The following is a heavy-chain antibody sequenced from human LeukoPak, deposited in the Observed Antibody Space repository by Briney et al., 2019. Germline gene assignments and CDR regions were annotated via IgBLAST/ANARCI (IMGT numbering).Heavy chain of an antibody. CDR1: GGTFSSYA. V-gene: IGHV1-69*04. CDR3: ARSRVRFLEWLLGY. J-gene: IGHJ4*02. D-gene: IGHD3-3*01. Sequence: ASVRVSCKASGGTFSSYAISWVRQAPGQGLEWMGRIIPILGIANYAQKFQGRVTMTRDTSISTAYMELSRLRSDVTAVYYCARSRVRFLEWLLGYWGQGTLVTVSS. CDR2: IIPILGIA.